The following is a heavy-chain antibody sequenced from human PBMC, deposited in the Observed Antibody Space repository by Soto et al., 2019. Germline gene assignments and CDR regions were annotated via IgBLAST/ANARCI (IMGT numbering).Heavy chain of an antibody. CDR2: IFSTGNT. J-gene: IGHJ4*02. Sequence: EVQLVESGGGLTQPGGSLRLSCAASGFTVTNNYMTWVRQAPGTGLEWVSVIFSTGNTYYADSVKGRFTISRDDSKNTVSLQMNSLRAEDTAVYYCARVSTSGWSGDLDSWGQGTLVTVSS. CDR1: GFTVTNNY. V-gene: IGHV3-53*01. CDR3: ARVSTSGWSGDLDS. D-gene: IGHD6-19*01.